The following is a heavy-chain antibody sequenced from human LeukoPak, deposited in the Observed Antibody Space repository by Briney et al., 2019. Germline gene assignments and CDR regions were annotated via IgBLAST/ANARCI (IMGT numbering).Heavy chain of an antibody. J-gene: IGHJ4*02. CDR3: ASAGYSSFFYFDY. CDR1: GFTFSSYA. Sequence: GGSLRLSCAASGFTFSSYAMHWVRQAPGKGREGVAVISYDGSNKYYAHSVKGRFTISRDNSKNTLYLQMNSLRAEDTAVDYCASAGYSSFFYFDYWGQGTLVTVSS. D-gene: IGHD5-18*01. CDR2: ISYDGSNK. V-gene: IGHV3-30-3*01.